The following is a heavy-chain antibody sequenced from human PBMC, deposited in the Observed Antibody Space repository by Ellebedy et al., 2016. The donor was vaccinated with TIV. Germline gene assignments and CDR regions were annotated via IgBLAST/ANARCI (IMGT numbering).Heavy chain of an antibody. Sequence: AASVKVSCKVSGSSVTDISIHWVRQAPGKGLEWMGGVDPEDTDTIYAQKFEGRVTMTEDTSTDTAYMELSGLRSDDTAVYYCATDPEVLLADTVGKFGAFDLWGQGTMVTVSS. CDR1: GSSVTDIS. CDR2: VDPEDTDT. CDR3: ATDPEVLLADTVGKFGAFDL. V-gene: IGHV1-24*01. J-gene: IGHJ3*01. D-gene: IGHD3-16*01.